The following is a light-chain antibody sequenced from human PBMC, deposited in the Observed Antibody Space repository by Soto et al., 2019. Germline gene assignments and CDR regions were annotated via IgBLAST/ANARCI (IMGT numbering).Light chain of an antibody. V-gene: IGKV2-30*02. CDR1: QGLLHSNGDAF. Sequence: DGVMTQSPLSLPVTLGQPASISCRSSQGLLHSNGDAFLSWFQQRPGQSPRRLIYQVSKRDSGVPDRFSGSGSGTDFTLTISRVEDEDVRIYYCMQGTHWPYTFGQGNKLEI. CDR3: MQGTHWPYT. CDR2: QVS. J-gene: IGKJ2*01.